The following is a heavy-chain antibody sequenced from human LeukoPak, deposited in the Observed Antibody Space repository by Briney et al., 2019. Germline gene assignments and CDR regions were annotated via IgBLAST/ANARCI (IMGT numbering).Heavy chain of an antibody. CDR1: GFTFSDYY. V-gene: IGHV3-11*06. D-gene: IGHD7-27*01. CDR2: ISSSSSYT. CDR3: ASATGDNDAFDI. J-gene: IGHJ3*02. Sequence: GGSVRLSCAASGFTFSDYYMSWIRQAPGKGLEWVSYISSSSSYTNYADFVKGRFTISRDNAKNSLYLQMNSLRAEDTAVYYCASATGDNDAFDIWGQGTMVTVSS.